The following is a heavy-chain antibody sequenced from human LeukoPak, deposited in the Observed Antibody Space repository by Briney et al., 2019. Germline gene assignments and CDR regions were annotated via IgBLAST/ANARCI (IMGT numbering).Heavy chain of an antibody. Sequence: ASVKVSCKASGYTFTGYYMHWVRQAPGQGLEWMGWINPNSGGTNYAQIFQGRVTMTRDTSISTAYMELSRLRSDDTAVYYCARSKSHRVRGVMNYWGQGTLVTVSS. V-gene: IGHV1-2*02. CDR1: GYTFTGYY. D-gene: IGHD3-10*01. CDR3: ARSKSHRVRGVMNY. J-gene: IGHJ4*02. CDR2: INPNSGGT.